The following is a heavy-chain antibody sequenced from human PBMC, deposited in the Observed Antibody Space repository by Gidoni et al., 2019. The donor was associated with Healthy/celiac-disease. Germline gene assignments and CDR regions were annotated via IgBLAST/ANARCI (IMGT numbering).Heavy chain of an antibody. CDR3: ASGARGGGNSYGWLGYYYGMDV. CDR2: IIPIFGTA. J-gene: IGHJ6*02. CDR1: GGTFSSYA. V-gene: IGHV1-69*01. D-gene: IGHD5-18*01. Sequence: QVQLVQSVAEVKKPGSSVKVSCKASGGTFSSYAISWLRQAPGQGLEWMGGIIPIFGTANYAQKFQGRVTITEEESTSTAYMELSSRRSEDTAVYYCASGARGGGNSYGWLGYYYGMDVWGQGTTVTVSS.